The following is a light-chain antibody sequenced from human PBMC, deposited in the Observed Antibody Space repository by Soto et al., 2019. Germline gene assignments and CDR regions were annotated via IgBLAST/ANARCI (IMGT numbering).Light chain of an antibody. J-gene: IGLJ1*01. CDR3: SSYTSSSTYV. CDR1: SSDVGGSNY. CDR2: DVS. V-gene: IGLV2-14*03. Sequence: QSALTQPASVSGSPGQSITISCTGTSSDVGGSNYVSWYQQHPGKAPKLIIFDVSHRPSGFSNRFSCSKSGNTASLTITGLQAEDEADYYCSSYTSSSTYVFGTGTKLTVL.